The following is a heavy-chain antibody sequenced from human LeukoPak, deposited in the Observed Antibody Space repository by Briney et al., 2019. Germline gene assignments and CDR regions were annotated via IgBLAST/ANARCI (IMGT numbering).Heavy chain of an antibody. CDR1: GGSISSYY. D-gene: IGHD4-23*01. Sequence: PSETLSLTCTVSGGSISSYYWSWVRQPAGKGLEWIGRIYTSGSTSYNPSLKSRVLMSVDTSKNQFSLTLTSVTAADTAVYYCARFTTVTPRGAFDIWGQGTVVTVSS. CDR3: ARFTTVTPRGAFDI. V-gene: IGHV4-4*07. CDR2: IYTSGST. J-gene: IGHJ3*02.